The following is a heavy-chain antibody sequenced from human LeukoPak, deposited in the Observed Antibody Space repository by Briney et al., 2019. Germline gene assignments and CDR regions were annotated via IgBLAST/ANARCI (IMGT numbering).Heavy chain of an antibody. CDR2: IYYSGST. CDR1: GGSISSSSYY. J-gene: IGHJ4*02. V-gene: IGHV4-39*01. D-gene: IGHD3-3*01. Sequence: KPSETLSLTCTVSGGSISSSSYYWGWIRQPPGKGLEWIGSIYYSGSTYYNPSLKSRVTISVDTSKNQFSLKLSSVTAAGTAVYYCAFSPYDSSFDYWGQGTLVTVSS. CDR3: AFSPYDSSFDY.